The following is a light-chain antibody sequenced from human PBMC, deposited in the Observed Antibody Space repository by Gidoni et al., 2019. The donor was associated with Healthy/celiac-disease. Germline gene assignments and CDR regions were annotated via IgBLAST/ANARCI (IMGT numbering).Light chain of an antibody. Sequence: IMLTQSPATLSLSPGERATLSCRASQSVSSYLAWYQQKPGQAPRLLIYDASNRATGIPARFSGSGSGTDFTLTISSLEPEDFAVYYCQQRSNWLLTFGGXTKVEIK. CDR1: QSVSSY. V-gene: IGKV3-11*01. J-gene: IGKJ4*01. CDR3: QQRSNWLLT. CDR2: DAS.